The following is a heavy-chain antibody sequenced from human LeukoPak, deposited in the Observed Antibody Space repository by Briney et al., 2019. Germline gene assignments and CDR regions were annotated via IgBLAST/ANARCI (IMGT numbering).Heavy chain of an antibody. V-gene: IGHV3-11*01. D-gene: IGHD5-12*01. CDR2: ISSSGSTI. CDR3: ARDPGSGYEEHFDY. Sequence: GGSLRLSCTVSGFPVSINSMSWVRQAPGKGLEWVSYISSSGSTIYYADSVKGRFTISRDNAKNSLYLQMNSLRAEDTAVYYCARDPGSGYEEHFDYWGQGTLVTVSS. J-gene: IGHJ4*02. CDR1: GFPVSINS.